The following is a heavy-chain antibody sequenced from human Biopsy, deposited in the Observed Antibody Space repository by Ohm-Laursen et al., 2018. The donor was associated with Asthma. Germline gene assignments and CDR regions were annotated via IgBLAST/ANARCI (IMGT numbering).Heavy chain of an antibody. CDR1: GYSLADLS. V-gene: IGHV1-24*01. CDR3: ASDFPKDYVRYNFQF. CDR2: HDHEEGGT. Sequence: VKVSCKISGYSLADLSMHWVRQAPGQGLEWMGGHDHEEGGTVNARRFQGRVTMTEDTSTDTAYMELSSLSSDDTAVYYCASDFPKDYVRYNFQFWGQGTLVTVSS. J-gene: IGHJ4*02. D-gene: IGHD4-17*01.